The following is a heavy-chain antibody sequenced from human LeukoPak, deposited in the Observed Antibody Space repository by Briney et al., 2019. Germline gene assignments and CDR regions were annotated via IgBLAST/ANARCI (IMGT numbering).Heavy chain of an antibody. Sequence: GGSLRLSCAASGFTFSSYSMNWVRQAPGKGLEWVSSISSTGSYVYYTDSMKGRFTISRDNAKNSLYLQMNSLRAEDTAVYYCAKDRCSGYSCYSPNLWGQGTLVTVSS. J-gene: IGHJ5*02. CDR3: AKDRCSGYSCYSPNL. V-gene: IGHV3-21*01. CDR1: GFTFSSYS. CDR2: ISSTGSYV. D-gene: IGHD2-15*01.